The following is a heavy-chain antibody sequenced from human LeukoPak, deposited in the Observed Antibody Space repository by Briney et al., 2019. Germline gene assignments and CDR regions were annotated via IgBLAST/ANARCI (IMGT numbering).Heavy chain of an antibody. D-gene: IGHD6-13*01. J-gene: IGHJ1*01. CDR1: GFTFSSYG. V-gene: IGHV3-30*02. Sequence: GGSLRLSCAASGFTFSSYGMHWVRQAPGKGLEWVAFIRYDGSNKYYADSVKGRFTISRDNSKNTLYLQMNSLRAEDTAVYYCARGAAAGRLAEYFQHWGQGTLVTVSS. CDR3: ARGAAAGRLAEYFQH. CDR2: IRYDGSNK.